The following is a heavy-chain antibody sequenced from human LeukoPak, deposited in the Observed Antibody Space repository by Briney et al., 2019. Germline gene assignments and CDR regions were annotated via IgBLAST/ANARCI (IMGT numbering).Heavy chain of an antibody. CDR3: ARENCSGGSCYSIYYYYYMDV. J-gene: IGHJ6*03. V-gene: IGHV4-59*12. D-gene: IGHD2-15*01. CDR2: IYYSGST. CDR1: GGSISSYY. Sequence: SETLSLTCTVSGGSISSYYWSWIRQPPGKGLEWIGYIYYSGSTNYNPSLKSRVTISVDTSKNQFSLKLSSVTAADTAVYYCARENCSGGSCYSIYYYYYMDVWGKGTTVTVSS.